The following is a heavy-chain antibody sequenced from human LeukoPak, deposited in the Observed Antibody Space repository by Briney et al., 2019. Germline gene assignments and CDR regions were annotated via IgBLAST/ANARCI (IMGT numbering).Heavy chain of an antibody. CDR1: GFTFSNYA. Sequence: PGRSLRLSCAASGFTFSNYAMLWVRQAPGKGLEWVTIISYDGSNKYYADSVKGRFTISRDNSKNTLYLQMNSLRSEDTAVYYCARGVGYRLDYWGQGSLGTVSS. CDR3: ARGVGYRLDY. V-gene: IGHV3-30-3*01. CDR2: ISYDGSNK. D-gene: IGHD5-12*01. J-gene: IGHJ4*02.